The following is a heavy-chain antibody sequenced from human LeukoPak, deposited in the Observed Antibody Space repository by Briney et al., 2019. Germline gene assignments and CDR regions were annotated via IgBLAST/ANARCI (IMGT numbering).Heavy chain of an antibody. CDR2: ISTDNGNT. D-gene: IGHD4-17*01. CDR1: GYSFTNYG. V-gene: IGHV1-18*04. CDR3: ARDGYYGDYYYYYGMDV. J-gene: IGHJ6*02. Sequence: AAVKVSFKSSGYSFTNYGINWVRQAPGEGLEGMGWISTDNGNTDYAHNLQGRVTITTYTSTSTAYMELRSLRSDDTAVYYCARDGYYGDYYYYYGMDVWGQGTTVTVSS.